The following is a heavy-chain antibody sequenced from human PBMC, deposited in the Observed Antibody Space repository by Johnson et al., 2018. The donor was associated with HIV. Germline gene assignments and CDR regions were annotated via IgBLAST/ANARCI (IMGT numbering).Heavy chain of an antibody. CDR1: EFTFSNYG. D-gene: IGHD3-3*01. V-gene: IGHV3-30*03. CDR3: ARSSFGVVLIGNI. Sequence: VQLVESGGGVVQPGRSLRLSCAASEFTFSNYGMHWVRQAPGKGLEWVAFTPNDASNKYYAGSVEGRFAIFRDNSKNTLYLQMNSLRLEDTAVYYCARSSFGVVLIGNIWGQGTMVTVSS. CDR2: TPNDASNK. J-gene: IGHJ3*02.